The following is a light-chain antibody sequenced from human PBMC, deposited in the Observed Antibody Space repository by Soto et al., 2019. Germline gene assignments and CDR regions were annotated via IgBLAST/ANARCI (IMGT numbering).Light chain of an antibody. CDR3: QQYGNSPPLT. Sequence: EIVLTQSPGTLSLSPGERATLSCRASQSVSSHLAWYQQRPGQAPRLLIYGASSRATGIPDRFSGSGSGTDFTLTISRLEAEDCALYYCQQYGNSPPLTFGGGTKVEIK. CDR1: QSVSSH. J-gene: IGKJ4*01. V-gene: IGKV3-20*01. CDR2: GAS.